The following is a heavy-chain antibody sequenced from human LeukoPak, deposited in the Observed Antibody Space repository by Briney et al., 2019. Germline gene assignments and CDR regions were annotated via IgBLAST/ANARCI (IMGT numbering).Heavy chain of an antibody. CDR3: ARRLRDDSPELGFDY. Sequence: ASVKVSCKASGGTFTSYGISWVRQAPGQGLEWMGWISAYNGNTNYAQKLQGRVTMTTDTSTSTAYMELRSLRSDDTAVYYCARRLRDDSPELGFDYWGQGTLVTVSS. CDR1: GGTFTSYG. V-gene: IGHV1-18*01. CDR2: ISAYNGNT. J-gene: IGHJ4*02. D-gene: IGHD3-22*01.